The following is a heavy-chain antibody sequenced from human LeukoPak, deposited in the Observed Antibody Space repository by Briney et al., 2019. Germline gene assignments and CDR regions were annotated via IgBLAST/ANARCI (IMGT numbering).Heavy chain of an antibody. CDR3: ARVKSQLAGYLAPYYFDY. J-gene: IGHJ4*02. CDR2: INTDGGST. D-gene: IGHD6-19*01. CDR1: GFTFGSYW. Sequence: PGGSLRLSCAASGFTFGSYWMHWVRQAPGKGLVWVSRINTDGGSTTYADSVKGRFTISRDNAKNSLYLQMNSLRAEDTAVYYCARVKSQLAGYLAPYYFDYWGQGTLVTVSS. V-gene: IGHV3-74*01.